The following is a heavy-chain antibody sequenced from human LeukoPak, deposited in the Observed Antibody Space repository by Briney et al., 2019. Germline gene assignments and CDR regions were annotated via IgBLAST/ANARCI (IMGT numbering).Heavy chain of an antibody. V-gene: IGHV4-38-2*02. D-gene: IGHD4-23*01. CDR3: ARGQPMTAVITPEARYFDS. CDR2: ISHSGNT. Sequence: SETLSLTCTVSDYSISSGYYWGWIRQPPGKGLEWIGSISHSGNTYYNPSLKSRVTISVDTSKNHFSLKLTSVTAADTAVYYCARGQPMTAVITPEARYFDSWGQGTLVTVSS. J-gene: IGHJ4*02. CDR1: DYSISSGYY.